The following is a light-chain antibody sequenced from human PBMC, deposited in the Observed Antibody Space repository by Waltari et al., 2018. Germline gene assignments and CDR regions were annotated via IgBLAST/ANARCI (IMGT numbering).Light chain of an antibody. Sequence: EILMTQSPATLSVSPGERVTLSCRASQSIGTHLAWYQHKRGQAPRLLIYSASARPPGIPARFRGSGSGTEFTLTISSLQSEDFAVYYCQQYNDWPPLTFGQGTRLEIK. CDR2: SAS. CDR3: QQYNDWPPLT. V-gene: IGKV3-15*01. CDR1: QSIGTH. J-gene: IGKJ5*01.